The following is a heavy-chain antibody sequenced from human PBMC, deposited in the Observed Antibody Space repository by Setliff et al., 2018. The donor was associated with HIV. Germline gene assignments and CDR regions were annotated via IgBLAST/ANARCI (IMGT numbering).Heavy chain of an antibody. CDR3: VNPSGAMGDFDS. J-gene: IGHJ4*02. V-gene: IGHV4-39*01. Sequence: LSLTCTVSGGSISGSDYYWAWIRQPPGKGLEWIGSIYYSGTTYYNPSLKSRVTISVDTSKNQFSLQLTSVTAADTAVYYCVNPSGAMGDFDSWGQGTLVTVSS. CDR1: GGSISGSDYY. CDR2: IYYSGTT. D-gene: IGHD3-16*01.